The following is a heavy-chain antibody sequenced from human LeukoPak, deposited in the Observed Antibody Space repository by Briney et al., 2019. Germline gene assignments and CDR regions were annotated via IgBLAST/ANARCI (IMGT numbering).Heavy chain of an antibody. V-gene: IGHV3-33*01. CDR3: ARNYYYDSTGLYYFDY. Sequence: GRPLRLSCAASGFTFSSYGMQWVRQAPGKWMEWVAVIRYDGSNKYYADSVKGRFTISRDNSKNTLYLQMNSLRADDTAVYYCARNYYYDSTGLYYFDYWGQGTLVTVSS. D-gene: IGHD3-22*01. CDR2: IRYDGSNK. J-gene: IGHJ4*02. CDR1: GFTFSSYG.